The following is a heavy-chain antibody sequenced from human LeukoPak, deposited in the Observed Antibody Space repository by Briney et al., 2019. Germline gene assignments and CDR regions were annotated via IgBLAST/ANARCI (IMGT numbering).Heavy chain of an antibody. CDR1: GFTFSSYS. CDR2: ISSSSSYI. Sequence: GGSLRLSCAASGFTFSSYSMNWVRQAPGKGPEWVSSISSSSSYIYYADSVKGRFTISRDNAKNSLYLQMNSLRAEDTAVYYCARVQDYYYYYGMDVWGQGTTVTVSS. J-gene: IGHJ6*02. CDR3: ARVQDYYYYYGMDV. V-gene: IGHV3-21*01.